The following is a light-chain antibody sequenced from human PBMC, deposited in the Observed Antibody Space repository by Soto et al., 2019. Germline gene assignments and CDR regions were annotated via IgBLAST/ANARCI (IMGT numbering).Light chain of an antibody. V-gene: IGKV1-27*01. Sequence: RRTHSPSPRFPSLAAPSTTLSGPSQTIINHLAWYQQRPGKVPNLLIYGASTLHSGVPSRFRGSGSGTHFTLTISSLQPEDVATYYCQNYHLALGTFGQGTRLEIK. J-gene: IGKJ5*01. CDR2: GAS. CDR3: QNYHLALGT. CDR1: QTIINH.